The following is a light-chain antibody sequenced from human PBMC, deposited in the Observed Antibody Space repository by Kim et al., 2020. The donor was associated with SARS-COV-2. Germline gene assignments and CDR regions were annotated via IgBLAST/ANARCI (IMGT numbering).Light chain of an antibody. CDR1: SLRNYH. Sequence: LGQTVKITCQGDSLRNYHVHRYQQKAGQAPVVVIRGRKNRPSGIPDRFSGSSSGNTASLTITRAQAEDEADYYCSSRHIRSVFWVFGGGTRVTVL. J-gene: IGLJ3*02. V-gene: IGLV3-19*01. CDR3: SSRHIRSVFWV. CDR2: GRK.